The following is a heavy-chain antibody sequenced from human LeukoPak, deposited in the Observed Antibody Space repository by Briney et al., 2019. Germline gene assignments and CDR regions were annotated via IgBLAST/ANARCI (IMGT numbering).Heavy chain of an antibody. J-gene: IGHJ3*02. CDR1: GFTFSSYW. CDR2: IGNDDSDT. CDR3: ARGGYDHAFDI. D-gene: IGHD2-15*01. V-gene: IGHV3-74*01. Sequence: GGSLRLSCAASGFTFSSYWMHWVRQAPGKGLVWVSRIGNDDSDTIYADSVKGRFTISRDNAKSTLYLQMNSLRADDTAVYYCARGGYDHAFDIWGQGTMVTVSS.